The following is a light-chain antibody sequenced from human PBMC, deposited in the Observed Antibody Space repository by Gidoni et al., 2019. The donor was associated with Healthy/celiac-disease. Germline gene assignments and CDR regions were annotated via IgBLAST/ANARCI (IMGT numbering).Light chain of an antibody. Sequence: EIVMTQSPATLSVSPGERATLSCRASQSINSNLAWYQQKPGQAPRLLIYDASTRATGIPATFSGSGSGTEFTLTISSLQSEDFAVYYCQQYNNWPPYTFGQXTKLEIK. CDR2: DAS. CDR3: QQYNNWPPYT. V-gene: IGKV3-15*01. J-gene: IGKJ2*01. CDR1: QSINSN.